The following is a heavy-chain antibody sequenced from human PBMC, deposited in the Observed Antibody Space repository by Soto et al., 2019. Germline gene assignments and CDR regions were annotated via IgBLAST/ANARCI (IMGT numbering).Heavy chain of an antibody. CDR2: LYTGTDT. J-gene: IGHJ4*02. Sequence: XGSLRLSCAASVFTVSSTYLTWVRHSPGKGLEWVAILYTGTDTVYADSVKGRFTISRDSSKNTFYLQMNSLRAEDTAMYFCARSRYPGTYYRRFLDYWGQGSLVTVSS. D-gene: IGHD1-26*01. V-gene: IGHV3-53*01. CDR1: VFTVSSTY. CDR3: ARSRYPGTYYRRFLDY.